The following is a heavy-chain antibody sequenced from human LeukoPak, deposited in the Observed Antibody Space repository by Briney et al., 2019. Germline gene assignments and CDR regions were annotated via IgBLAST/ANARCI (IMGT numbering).Heavy chain of an antibody. CDR2: IYYSGST. V-gene: IGHV4-59*12. CDR3: ARDRLRIFGVVTYMFDY. J-gene: IGHJ4*02. CDR1: GGSISSYY. Sequence: SETLSLTCTVSGGSISSYYWSWIQQPPGKGLEWIGYIYYSGSTNYNPSLKSRVTISVDTSKNQFSLKLSSVTAADTAVYYCARDRLRIFGVVTYMFDYWGQGTLVTVSS. D-gene: IGHD3-3*01.